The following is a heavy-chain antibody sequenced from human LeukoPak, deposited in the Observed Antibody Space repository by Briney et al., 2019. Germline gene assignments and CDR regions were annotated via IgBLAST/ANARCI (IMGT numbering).Heavy chain of an antibody. Sequence: PSETLSLTCTVSGGSISSSNWWSWVRQPPGKGLEWIGEIYHSGSTNYNPSLKSRVTISVDTSKNQFSLKLSSVTAADTAVYYCARDNTYSSSWYPDLEGRWFDPWGQGTLVTVSS. CDR1: GGSISSSNW. CDR2: IYHSGST. J-gene: IGHJ5*02. V-gene: IGHV4-4*02. CDR3: ARDNTYSSSWYPDLEGRWFDP. D-gene: IGHD6-13*01.